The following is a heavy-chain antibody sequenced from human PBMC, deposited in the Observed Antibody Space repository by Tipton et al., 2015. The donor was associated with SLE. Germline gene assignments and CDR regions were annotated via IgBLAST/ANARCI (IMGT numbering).Heavy chain of an antibody. CDR3: AKGGYDNWFDP. V-gene: IGHV4-39*07. CDR1: GDSVSSTNYY. Sequence: TLSLTCTVSGDSVSSTNYYWAWIRQPPGKGLEWVGTIFNTGTTYYNSSLKSRVAISADTSKNQFSLTLMSVTGADTAVYYCAKGGYDNWFDPWGQGTLVTVSS. D-gene: IGHD5-12*01. CDR2: IFNTGTT. J-gene: IGHJ5*02.